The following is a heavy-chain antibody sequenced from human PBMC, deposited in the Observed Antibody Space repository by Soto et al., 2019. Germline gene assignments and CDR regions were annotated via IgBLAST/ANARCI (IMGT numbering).Heavy chain of an antibody. CDR3: ATIRQYSSSSSSFDY. J-gene: IGHJ4*02. CDR1: GYTFTSYG. V-gene: IGHV1-18*04. Sequence: ASVKVSCKASGYTFTSYGISWVRQAPGQGLEWMGWISAYNGNTNYAQKLQGRVTMTTDTSTNTAYMELRSLRSDDTAVYYCATIRQYSSSSSSFDYWGQGTLVTVSS. D-gene: IGHD6-6*01. CDR2: ISAYNGNT.